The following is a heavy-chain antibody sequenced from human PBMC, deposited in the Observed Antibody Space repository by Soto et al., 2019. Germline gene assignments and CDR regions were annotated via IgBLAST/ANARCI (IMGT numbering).Heavy chain of an antibody. J-gene: IGHJ5*02. V-gene: IGHV1-69*05. Sequence: QVQLVQSGAEVKKPGSSVKVSCKASGGTFSSYAISWVRQAPGQGLEWMGGILPVVGTGNYAQNLQGRVTNTTKESRSRDQRELRRLRSEETAVYYCARALKGGYSSGWYRCCFDPWGPGTLVTVSS. CDR1: GGTFSSYA. D-gene: IGHD6-19*01. CDR3: ARALKGGYSSGWYRCCFDP. CDR2: ILPVVGTG.